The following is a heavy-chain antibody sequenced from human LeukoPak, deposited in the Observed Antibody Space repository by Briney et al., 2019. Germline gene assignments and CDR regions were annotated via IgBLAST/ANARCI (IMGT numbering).Heavy chain of an antibody. CDR2: TYTGGNS. D-gene: IGHD3-16*01. CDR1: GFTVSSTH. Sequence: GGSLRLSCEASGFTVSSTHMVWVRQAPGKGLEWVSVTYTGGNSYYAGSVQGRFIISRDISKNTLYLQMNNLRAEDSALYYCARGGGLDVWGQGATVTVSS. V-gene: IGHV3-53*01. CDR3: ARGGGLDV. J-gene: IGHJ6*02.